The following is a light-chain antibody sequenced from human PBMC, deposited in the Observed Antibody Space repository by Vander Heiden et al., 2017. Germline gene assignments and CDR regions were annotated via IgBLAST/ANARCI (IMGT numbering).Light chain of an antibody. CDR3: QQSDSTPFT. J-gene: IGKJ3*01. V-gene: IGKV1-39*01. Sequence: DIQMTQSPSSLSASVGDRVTITCRASQSISNYLNWYQQKPGKAPKLLIYDASSLLSGVPSRFNGSASGTDFTLTISSLQPEDFATYYCQQSDSTPFTFGHGTKVDIK. CDR2: DAS. CDR1: QSISNY.